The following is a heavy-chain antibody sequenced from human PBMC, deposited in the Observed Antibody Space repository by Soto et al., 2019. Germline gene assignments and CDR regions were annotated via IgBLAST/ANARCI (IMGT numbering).Heavy chain of an antibody. CDR2: INPSGGST. V-gene: IGHV1-46*01. D-gene: IGHD6-13*01. CDR1: GYTFTSYY. CDR3: ARVGQSGYSSSWYGY. J-gene: IGHJ4*02. Sequence: QVQLVQSGAEVKKPGASVKVSCKASGYTFTSYYMHWVRQAPGQGLECMGIINPSGGSTSYAQKFQGRVTMTRDTSTSTVYMELSSLRSEDTAVYYCARVGQSGYSSSWYGYWGQGTLVTVSS.